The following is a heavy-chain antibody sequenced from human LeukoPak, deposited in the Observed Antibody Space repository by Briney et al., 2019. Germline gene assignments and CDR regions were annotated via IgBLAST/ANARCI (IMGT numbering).Heavy chain of an antibody. J-gene: IGHJ4*02. V-gene: IGHV3-21*01. CDR1: GFTFSSYS. CDR2: ISSSSSYI. D-gene: IGHD6-19*01. CDR3: ARARYSSGWDSDY. Sequence: GSLRLSCAASGFTFSSYSMNWVRQAPGKGLEWVSSISSSSSYIYYADSVKGRFTISRDNAKNSLYLQMNSLRAEDTAVYYCARARYSSGWDSDYWGQGTLVTVSS.